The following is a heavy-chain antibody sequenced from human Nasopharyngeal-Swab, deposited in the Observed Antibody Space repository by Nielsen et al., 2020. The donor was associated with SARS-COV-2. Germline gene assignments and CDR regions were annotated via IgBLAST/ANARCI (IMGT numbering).Heavy chain of an antibody. V-gene: IGHV4-34*01. Sequence: SQTLSLTCAVYDGSFSGYYWSWIRQPPGKGLEWIGEINHSGSTNYNPSLKSRVTISVDTSKNQFSLKLSSVTAADTAVYYCAGRPYSSSYWFDPWGQGTLVTVSS. CDR2: INHSGST. CDR1: DGSFSGYY. J-gene: IGHJ5*02. CDR3: AGRPYSSSYWFDP. D-gene: IGHD6-6*01.